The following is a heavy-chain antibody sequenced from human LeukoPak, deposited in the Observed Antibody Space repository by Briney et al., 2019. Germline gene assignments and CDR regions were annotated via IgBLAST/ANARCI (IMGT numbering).Heavy chain of an antibody. CDR3: ARLVGCGSTNCYSPDNWFDP. CDR1: GYTFNSYD. V-gene: IGHV1-8*01. Sequence: GASVTVSCTASGYTFNSYDINWVRQAPGHGLEWMGWINPNSGSTYSAQKFQGRVTMTANTSISTAYMELNNLRSEDTAVYYCARLVGCGSTNCYSPDNWFDPWGQGTLVTVSS. J-gene: IGHJ5*02. D-gene: IGHD2-2*01. CDR2: INPNSGST.